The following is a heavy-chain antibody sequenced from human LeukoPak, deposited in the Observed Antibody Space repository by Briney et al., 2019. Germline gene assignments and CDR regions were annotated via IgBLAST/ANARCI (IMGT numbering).Heavy chain of an antibody. Sequence: SETLSLTCTVSGGSISSYYWSWIRQPAGKGLEWIGRIYTSGSTNYDPSLKSRVTMSVDTSKNQFSLKLSSVTAADTAVYYCARGGGRECGGSCPFDYWGQGTLVTVSS. D-gene: IGHD2-15*01. J-gene: IGHJ4*02. V-gene: IGHV4-4*07. CDR2: IYTSGST. CDR3: ARGGGRECGGSCPFDY. CDR1: GGSISSYY.